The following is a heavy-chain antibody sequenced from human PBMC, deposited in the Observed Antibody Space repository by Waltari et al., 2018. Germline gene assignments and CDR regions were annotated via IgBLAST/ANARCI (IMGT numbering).Heavy chain of an antibody. CDR2: IYHSGNT. CDR1: GGSISSNTW. Sequence: QVQLQESGPGLVKPSGTLSLTCAVSGGSISSNTWWSWVRQPPGKGLEWIGEIYHSGNTNYSPSLNSRVTVLVDKSKNQFSLKLSSVTAADTAVYYCARMTVAGKRRITGFDYWGQGTLVTVSS. D-gene: IGHD6-19*01. V-gene: IGHV4-4*02. J-gene: IGHJ4*02. CDR3: ARMTVAGKRRITGFDY.